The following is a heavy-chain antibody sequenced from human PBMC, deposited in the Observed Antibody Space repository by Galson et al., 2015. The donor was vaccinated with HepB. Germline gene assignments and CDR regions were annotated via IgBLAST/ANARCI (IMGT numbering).Heavy chain of an antibody. J-gene: IGHJ4*02. V-gene: IGHV3-23*01. CDR2: ISSSGGNT. D-gene: IGHD1-26*01. CDR3: AKGGSGSYYVDY. CDR1: GLTFSSYA. Sequence: SLRLSCAASGLTFSSYAVSWVRQAPGKGLEWVSSISSSGGNTYYADSVRGRFTISRDNSKNTLYLQMNSLRAEDTAVYYCAKGGSGSYYVDYWGQGTLVTVSS.